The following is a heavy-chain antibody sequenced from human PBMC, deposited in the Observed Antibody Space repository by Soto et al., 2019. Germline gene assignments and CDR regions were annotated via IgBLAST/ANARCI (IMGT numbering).Heavy chain of an antibody. D-gene: IGHD3-22*01. CDR1: GYSFTSYW. CDR3: ARRDTYYYDSSGYYGY. V-gene: IGHV5-10-1*01. CDR2: IDPSDSYT. Sequence: GESLKISCKGSGYSFTSYWISWVRQMPGKGLEWMGRIDPSDSYTNYSPSFQGHVTISADKSISTAYLQWSSLKASDTAMYYCARRDTYYYDSSGYYGYWGQGTLVTASS. J-gene: IGHJ4*02.